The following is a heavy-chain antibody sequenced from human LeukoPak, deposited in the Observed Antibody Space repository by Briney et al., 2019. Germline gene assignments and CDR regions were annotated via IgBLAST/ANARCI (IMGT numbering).Heavy chain of an antibody. CDR1: GFTFSTYN. Sequence: PGGSLRLSCAASGFTFSTYNMNWVRQAPGKGLEWVSSITTSTSYIYYADSVKGRFTISRDNAKNSLYLQMNNLRAEDTAVYYCARDSAWGYYDILTGPQSWFDPWGQGTLVTVSS. J-gene: IGHJ5*02. CDR2: ITTSTSYI. CDR3: ARDSAWGYYDILTGPQSWFDP. V-gene: IGHV3-21*01. D-gene: IGHD3-9*01.